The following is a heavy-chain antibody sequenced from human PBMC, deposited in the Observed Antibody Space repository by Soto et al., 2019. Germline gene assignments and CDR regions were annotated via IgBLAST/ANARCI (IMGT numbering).Heavy chain of an antibody. CDR3: ARSRYCGGDCYPRGAFDI. Sequence: SGPTLVNPTDTLTLTCTVSGFSLSNARKGVSWIRQPPGKALEWLAHIFSNDEKSYSTSLKSRLTISKDTSKSQVVLTMTNMDPVDTATYYCARSRYCGGDCYPRGAFDIWGQGTMVTVSS. D-gene: IGHD2-21*02. J-gene: IGHJ3*02. CDR2: IFSNDEK. CDR1: GFSLSNARKG. V-gene: IGHV2-26*01.